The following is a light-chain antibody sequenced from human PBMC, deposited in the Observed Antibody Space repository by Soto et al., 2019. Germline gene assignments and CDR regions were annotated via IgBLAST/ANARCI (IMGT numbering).Light chain of an antibody. CDR3: AAWDDSLSVPV. CDR2: RNN. Sequence: QSVLTQPPSASGTPGQRVAISCSRSSSNIGSNFVYWYQHLPGMAPKLLIYRNNQRPSGVPDRFSGSKSGTSASLAISGLRSEDEADYFCAAWDDSLSVPVFGGGTQLTVL. CDR1: SSNIGSNF. V-gene: IGLV1-47*01. J-gene: IGLJ7*01.